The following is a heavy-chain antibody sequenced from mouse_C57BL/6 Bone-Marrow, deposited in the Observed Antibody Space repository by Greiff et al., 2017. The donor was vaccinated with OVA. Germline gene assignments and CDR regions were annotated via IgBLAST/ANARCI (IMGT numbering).Heavy chain of an antibody. J-gene: IGHJ2*01. CDR2: ISYDGSN. V-gene: IGHV3-6*01. Sequence: DVKLQESGPGLVKPSQSLSLTCSVTGYSITSGYYWNWIRQFPGNKLEWMGYISYDGSNNYNQSLKNRISITRDTSKNQFFLKLNSVTTEDTATYYCAREGETWLRRPGYYFDYWGQGTTLTVSS. CDR1: GYSITSGYY. D-gene: IGHD2-2*01. CDR3: AREGETWLRRPGYYFDY.